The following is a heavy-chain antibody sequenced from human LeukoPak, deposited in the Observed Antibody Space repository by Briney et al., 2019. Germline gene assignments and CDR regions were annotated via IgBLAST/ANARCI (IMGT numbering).Heavy chain of an antibody. D-gene: IGHD3-22*01. J-gene: IGHJ5*02. Sequence: PSETLSLTCTVSGGSISSYYWSWTRQPAGKGLEWIGRIYTSGSTNYNPSLKSRVTISVDKSKNQFSLKLSSVTAADTAVYYCARSPSITMIEAWGQGTLVTVSS. V-gene: IGHV4-4*07. CDR1: GGSISSYY. CDR2: IYTSGST. CDR3: ARSPSITMIEA.